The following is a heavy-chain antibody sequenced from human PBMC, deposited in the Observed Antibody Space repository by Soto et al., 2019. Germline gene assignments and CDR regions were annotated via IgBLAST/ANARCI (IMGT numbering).Heavy chain of an antibody. CDR2: IKQDGSEK. CDR3: ARDISGALNWFDP. V-gene: IGHV3-7*01. CDR1: GFTFSSYW. D-gene: IGHD7-27*01. J-gene: IGHJ5*02. Sequence: EVQLVESGGGLVQPGGSLRLSCAASGFTFSSYWMSWVRQAPGKGLEWVANIKQDGSEKYYVDSVKGRFTISRDNAKNSLYLQMNSLRAEDTAVYYCARDISGALNWFDPWGQGTLVTVSS.